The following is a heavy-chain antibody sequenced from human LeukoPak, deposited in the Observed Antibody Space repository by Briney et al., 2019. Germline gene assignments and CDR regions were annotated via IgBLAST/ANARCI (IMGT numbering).Heavy chain of an antibody. J-gene: IGHJ4*02. Sequence: SETLSLTCAVYGGSFSGYYWSWIRQPPGKGLEWIGEINHSGSTNYNPSLKSRVTISVDTSKNQFSLKLSSVTAADTAVYYCAIDFVGSSWYDYWGQGTLVTVSS. CDR1: GGSFSGYY. V-gene: IGHV4-34*01. D-gene: IGHD6-13*01. CDR2: INHSGST. CDR3: AIDFVGSSWYDY.